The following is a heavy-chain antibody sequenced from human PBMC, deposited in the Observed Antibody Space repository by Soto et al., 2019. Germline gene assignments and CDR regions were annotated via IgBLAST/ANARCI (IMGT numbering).Heavy chain of an antibody. CDR3: AKDLYSNGYGILVAGYYFDY. CDR2: IIPILGIA. D-gene: IGHD5-18*01. V-gene: IGHV1-69*04. Sequence: SVKVSCKASGGTFSSYTISWVRQAPGQGLEWMGRIIPILGIANYAQKFQGRVTITADKSTSTAYMELSSLRAEDTAVYYCAKDLYSNGYGILVAGYYFDYWGQGTPVTVSS. J-gene: IGHJ4*02. CDR1: GGTFSSYT.